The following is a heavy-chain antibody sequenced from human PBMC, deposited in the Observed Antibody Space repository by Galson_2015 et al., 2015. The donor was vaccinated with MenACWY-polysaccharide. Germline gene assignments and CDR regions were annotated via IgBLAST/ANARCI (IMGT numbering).Heavy chain of an antibody. CDR2: IQYDGTNK. Sequence: LRLSCAASGIRFSGSGMHWVRQAPGKGLEWVAVIQYDGTNKVYADSVKGRFTISRDNSRNTLYLEMNSLRAEDTAVYYCAREGSRIVFHAFDTWGQGTMVIVSS. CDR3: AREGSRIVFHAFDT. CDR1: GIRFSGSG. J-gene: IGHJ3*02. V-gene: IGHV3-33*01. D-gene: IGHD6-13*01.